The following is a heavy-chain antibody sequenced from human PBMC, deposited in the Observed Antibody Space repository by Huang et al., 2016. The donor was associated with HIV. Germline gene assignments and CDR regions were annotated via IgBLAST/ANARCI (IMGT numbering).Heavy chain of an antibody. CDR3: ARAPATHSVFFY. CDR2: SYYRGSS. D-gene: IGHD3-3*01. Sequence: QVQLQESGPGLVKPSQTLSLTCTVSGDSIRSGGYYWTWIRQSPAKGLEWSGYSYYRGSSDYNPALKSRVSISIDAFKNRVSLKLKAVTVADTAVYYCARAPATHSVFFYWGQGTLVTVSA. V-gene: IGHV4-30-4*08. CDR1: GDSIRSGGYY. J-gene: IGHJ4*02.